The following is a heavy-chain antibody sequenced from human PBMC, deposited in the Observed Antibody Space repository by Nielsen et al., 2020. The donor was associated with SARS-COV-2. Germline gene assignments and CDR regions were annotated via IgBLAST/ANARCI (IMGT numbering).Heavy chain of an antibody. CDR1: GFTFSSYA. Sequence: GESLKISCAASGFTFSSYAMHWVRQAPGKGLEWVAVISYDGSNKYYADSVKGRFTISRDNSKNTLYLQMNSLRAEDTAVYYCARDNPSPWIQLWLVGIYYGMDVWGQGTTVTVSS. CDR3: ARDNPSPWIQLWLVGIYYGMDV. D-gene: IGHD5-18*01. V-gene: IGHV3-30*04. CDR2: ISYDGSNK. J-gene: IGHJ6*02.